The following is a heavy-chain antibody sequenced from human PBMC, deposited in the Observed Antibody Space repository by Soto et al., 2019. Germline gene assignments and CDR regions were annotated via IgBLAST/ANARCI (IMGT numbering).Heavy chain of an antibody. CDR3: AKGDNLGPKTGYAFDP. CDR1: NTAS. Sequence: NTASWNWIRQSPSRGLEWLGRTYFRSKWYNDYAVSVKSRIIINPDTSNNQFSLQLNSVTPEDTAVYFCAKGDNLGPKTGYAFDPWGQGIMVTVSS. J-gene: IGHJ5*02. CDR2: TYFRSKWYN. V-gene: IGHV6-1*01. D-gene: IGHD5-12*01.